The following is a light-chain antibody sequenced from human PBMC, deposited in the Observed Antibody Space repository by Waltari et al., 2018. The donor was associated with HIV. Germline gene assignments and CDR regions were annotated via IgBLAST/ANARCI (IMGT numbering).Light chain of an antibody. CDR2: YDD. CDR3: AAWDDTLNGWV. CDR1: SSNIGKNA. J-gene: IGLJ3*02. V-gene: IGLV1-36*01. Sequence: QSVLTQPPSVSAAPRQRVSISCSGSSSNIGKNAVNWYQQIPATAPRLLIYYDDLVPSGVSDRFSGSKSGTSASLAISGLQSEDEADYYCAAWDDTLNGWVFGGGTKLTVL.